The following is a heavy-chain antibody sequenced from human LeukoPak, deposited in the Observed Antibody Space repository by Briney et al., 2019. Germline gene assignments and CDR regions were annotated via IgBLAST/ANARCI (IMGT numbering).Heavy chain of an antibody. Sequence: PSETLSLTCTVSGDSISSYYWSWIRQPPGKGLEWIGYIYDSGSTNYNPSLKSRVTISKDTSKNQFSLKLTSVTAADTAVYYCARARDYYGSALGYWFDPWGRGTLATVSS. J-gene: IGHJ5*02. V-gene: IGHV4-59*01. D-gene: IGHD3-10*01. CDR2: IYDSGST. CDR1: GDSISSYY. CDR3: ARARDYYGSALGYWFDP.